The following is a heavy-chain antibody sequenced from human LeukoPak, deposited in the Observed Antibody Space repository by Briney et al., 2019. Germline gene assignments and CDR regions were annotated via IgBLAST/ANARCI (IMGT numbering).Heavy chain of an antibody. CDR1: GFTFSDYY. CDR2: ISSSGSTT. J-gene: IGHJ5*02. CDR3: ARASSSWYWFDP. Sequence: GGSLRLSCAASGFTFSDYYMSWIRQAPGKGLEWVSYISSSGSTTYHADSVKGRFTISRDNAKNSLYLLMNSLRAEDTAVYYCARASSSWYWFDPWGQGTLVTVSS. D-gene: IGHD6-13*01. V-gene: IGHV3-11*04.